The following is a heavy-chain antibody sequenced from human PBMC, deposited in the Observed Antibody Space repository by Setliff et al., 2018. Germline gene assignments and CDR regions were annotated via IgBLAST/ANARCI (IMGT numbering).Heavy chain of an antibody. Sequence: SETLSLTCTVSGDSISSGSYYWTWIRQPAGKGLEWIGHFHTGGSTNYNRSLRSRVSISVDTSKNQFSLKLSSVTAADTAVYYCARGPNFWSGYYSLRLRWFDPWGQGTLVTVSS. J-gene: IGHJ5*02. V-gene: IGHV4-61*09. D-gene: IGHD3-3*01. CDR3: ARGPNFWSGYYSLRLRWFDP. CDR2: FHTGGST. CDR1: GDSISSGSYY.